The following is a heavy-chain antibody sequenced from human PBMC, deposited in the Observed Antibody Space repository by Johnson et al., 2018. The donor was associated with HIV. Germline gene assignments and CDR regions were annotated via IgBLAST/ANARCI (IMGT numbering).Heavy chain of an antibody. V-gene: IGHV3-53*01. J-gene: IGHJ3*02. CDR3: ARDVAATMIVVGGAYDAFDI. Sequence: VQLVESGGGLIQPGGSLRLSCAASGFTVSSNYMSWVRQAPGKGLEWVSVIYSGGSTYYADSVKGRFTISRDNSKNTLDLQMNSLRAEDTAVYYCARDVAATMIVVGGAYDAFDIWGQGTMVTVSS. D-gene: IGHD3-22*01. CDR2: IYSGGST. CDR1: GFTVSSNY.